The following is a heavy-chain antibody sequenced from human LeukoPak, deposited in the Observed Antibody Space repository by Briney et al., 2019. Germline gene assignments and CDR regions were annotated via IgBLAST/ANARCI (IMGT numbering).Heavy chain of an antibody. CDR2: INSDGTTT. CDR3: AILWWRRADY. V-gene: IGHV3-74*01. Sequence: GGSLRLLCAASGFTLSSYWMHWVRQAPRKGLVWVSRINSDGTTTGYADSVKGRFTITRDNAKNTLYLQLNSLRAEDTAVYYCAILWWRRADYWGQETRVTVPS. CDR1: GFTLSSYW. D-gene: IGHD2-15*01. J-gene: IGHJ4*02.